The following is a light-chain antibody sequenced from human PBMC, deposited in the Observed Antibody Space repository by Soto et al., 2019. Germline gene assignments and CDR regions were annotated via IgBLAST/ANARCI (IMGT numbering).Light chain of an antibody. J-gene: IGKJ1*01. V-gene: IGKV1-5*03. Sequence: IQMTQSPSTLSASVGDRVTITCRASQSIRIWLAWYQQKPGKAPKLLIYKASSLENEDPSRFSGSGSGTEFTLTINSLQPDDSATYYCQQDNSPSTFGQGTKVEIK. CDR1: QSIRIW. CDR3: QQDNSPST. CDR2: KAS.